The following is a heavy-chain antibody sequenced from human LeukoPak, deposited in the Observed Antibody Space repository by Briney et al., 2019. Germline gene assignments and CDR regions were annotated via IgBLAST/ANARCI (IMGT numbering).Heavy chain of an antibody. CDR3: ARSRGYFDY. CDR1: GGSFSGYY. Sequence: SETLSLTCAVYGGSFSGYYWSWIRQPPGKGLEWIGYIYYSGSTNYNPSLKSRVTISVDTSKNQFSLKLSSVTAADTALYYCARSRGYFDYWGQGTLVTVSS. V-gene: IGHV4-59*01. CDR2: IYYSGST. D-gene: IGHD6-13*01. J-gene: IGHJ4*02.